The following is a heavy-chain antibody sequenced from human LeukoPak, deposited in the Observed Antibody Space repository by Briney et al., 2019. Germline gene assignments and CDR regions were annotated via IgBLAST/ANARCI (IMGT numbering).Heavy chain of an antibody. D-gene: IGHD2-2*01. CDR1: GYTFTSYD. J-gene: IGHJ4*02. CDR3: ARGGCSSTSCYVDY. CDR2: INPNSGGT. Sequence: ASVKVSCKTSGYTFTSYDINWVRQAPGQGLEWMGWINPNSGGTNYAQKFQGRVTMTRDTSISTAYMELSRLRSDDTAVYYCARGGCSSTSCYVDYWGQGTLVTVSS. V-gene: IGHV1-2*02.